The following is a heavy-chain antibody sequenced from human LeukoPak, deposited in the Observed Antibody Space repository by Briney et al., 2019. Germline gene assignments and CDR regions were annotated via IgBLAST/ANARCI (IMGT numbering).Heavy chain of an antibody. CDR1: GGSISSSSYY. CDR2: IYYSGST. V-gene: IGHV4-39*07. D-gene: IGHD6-19*01. CDR3: ARAFRSSGWDYWYFDL. J-gene: IGHJ2*01. Sequence: SETLSLTCTVSGGSISSSSYYWGWIRQPPGKGLEWIGSIYYSGSTYYNPSLKSRVTISVDTSKNQFSLKLSSVTAADTAVYYCARAFRSSGWDYWYFDLWGRGTLVTVSS.